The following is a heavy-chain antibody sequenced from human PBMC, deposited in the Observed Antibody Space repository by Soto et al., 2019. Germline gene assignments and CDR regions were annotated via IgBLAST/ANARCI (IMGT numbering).Heavy chain of an antibody. V-gene: IGHV3-74*01. CDR1: GFTFSTYW. CDR2: INGDGSST. CDR3: ARGYCSGGSCSQGGMDV. J-gene: IGHJ6*02. Sequence: EVQLVESGGGLVQPGGSLRLSCAASGFTFSTYWMHWVRQAPGKGLVWVSRINGDGSSTSYADSVKGRFTISRDNAKNTLYVQMNSLRAEDTAVYYCARGYCSGGSCSQGGMDVWGQGTTVTVSS. D-gene: IGHD2-15*01.